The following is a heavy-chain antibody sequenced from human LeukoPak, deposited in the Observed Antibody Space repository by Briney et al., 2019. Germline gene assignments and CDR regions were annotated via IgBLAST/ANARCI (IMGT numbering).Heavy chain of an antibody. V-gene: IGHV3-66*01. CDR3: ARGPSGYHNT. Sequence: AGGSLRLSCAASEFSVGSNYMTWVRQAPGKGLEWVSLIYSGGSTYYADSVKGRFTISRDNSKNTLYLQMNSLRAEDTAVYHCARGPSGYHNTGGQGTLVTVSS. J-gene: IGHJ4*02. CDR2: IYSGGST. CDR1: EFSVGSNY. D-gene: IGHD5-12*01.